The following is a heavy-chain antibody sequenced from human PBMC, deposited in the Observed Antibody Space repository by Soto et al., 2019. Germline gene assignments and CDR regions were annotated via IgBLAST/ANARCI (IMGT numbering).Heavy chain of an antibody. CDR1: GFTFSDYY. CDR3: ARATQQVGWFGEWYYYYGTAV. Sequence: PGGSLRLSCAASGFTFSDYYMSWIRQAPGKGLEWVSYISSSGSTIYYADSVKGRFTISRDNAKNSLYLQMNGLRAEDTAVYYCARATQQVGWFGEWYYYYGTAVWGQGTTVTVSS. CDR2: ISSSGSTI. D-gene: IGHD3-10*01. J-gene: IGHJ6*02. V-gene: IGHV3-11*01.